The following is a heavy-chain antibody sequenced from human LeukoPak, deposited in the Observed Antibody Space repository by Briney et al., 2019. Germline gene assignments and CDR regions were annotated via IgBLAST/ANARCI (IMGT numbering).Heavy chain of an antibody. V-gene: IGHV3-30*18. CDR2: ISHDGTTT. CDR3: AKEPNAYSSGWYFQD. Sequence: GGSPRLSCAASGFTFSNYGMQWVRQAPGKGLEWVAVISHDGTTTFYADSVKGRFTLSRDNSKNTLDLQMDSLRAEDTAVYFCAKEPNAYSSGWYFQDWGQGTLVTVSS. J-gene: IGHJ1*01. D-gene: IGHD6-25*01. CDR1: GFTFSNYG.